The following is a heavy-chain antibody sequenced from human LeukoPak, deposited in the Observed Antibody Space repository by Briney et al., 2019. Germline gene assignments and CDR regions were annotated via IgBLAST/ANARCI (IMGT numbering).Heavy chain of an antibody. CDR2: INWNGGST. V-gene: IGHV3-20*04. Sequence: PGGSLRLSCAASGFTFDDYDMSWVRQAPGKGLEWVSAINWNGGSTGYADSVRGRFTISRDNAKNSLYLQMNSLRTEDTALYYCAKVRPVAEAFDYWGQGTLVTVSS. CDR1: GFTFDDYD. D-gene: IGHD4-23*01. CDR3: AKVRPVAEAFDY. J-gene: IGHJ4*02.